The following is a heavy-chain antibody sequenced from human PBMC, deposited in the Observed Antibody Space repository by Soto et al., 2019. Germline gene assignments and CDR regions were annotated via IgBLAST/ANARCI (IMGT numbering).Heavy chain of an antibody. CDR3: ARGRRTKELRFLEWLSPPFDY. Sequence: KTSETLSLTCAVYGGSFSGYYWSWIRQPPGKGLEWIGEINHSGSTNYNPSLKSRVTISVDTSKNQFSLKLSSVTAADTAVYYCARGRRTKELRFLEWLSPPFDYWGQGTLVTVSS. D-gene: IGHD3-3*01. CDR2: INHSGST. CDR1: GGSFSGYY. V-gene: IGHV4-34*01. J-gene: IGHJ4*02.